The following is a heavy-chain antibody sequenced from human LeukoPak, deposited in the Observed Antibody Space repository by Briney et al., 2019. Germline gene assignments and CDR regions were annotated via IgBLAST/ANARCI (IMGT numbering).Heavy chain of an antibody. Sequence: SETLSLTCAVSGYSISSGYYWGWIRQPPGKGLEWIGSIYHSGSTYYNPSLKSRVTISVDTSKNQFSLKLSSVTAADTAVYYCARDTDGGPDYWGQGTLVTVSS. D-gene: IGHD3-16*01. CDR1: GYSISSGYY. J-gene: IGHJ4*02. CDR3: ARDTDGGPDY. CDR2: IYHSGST. V-gene: IGHV4-38-2*02.